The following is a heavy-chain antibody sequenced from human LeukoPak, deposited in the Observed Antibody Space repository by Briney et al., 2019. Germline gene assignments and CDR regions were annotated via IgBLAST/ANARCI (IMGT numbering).Heavy chain of an antibody. V-gene: IGHV7-4-1*02. J-gene: IGHJ5*02. CDR3: ARGVAASEARPWFDP. CDR2: INTNTGNP. Sequence: GASVKVSCKASGYTFTSYAMNWVRQTPGQGLEWMGWINTNTGNPTYAQGFTGRFVFSLDTSVSTAYLQISSLKAEDTAVYYCARGVAASEARPWFDPWGQGTLVTVSS. D-gene: IGHD2-15*01. CDR1: GYTFTSYA.